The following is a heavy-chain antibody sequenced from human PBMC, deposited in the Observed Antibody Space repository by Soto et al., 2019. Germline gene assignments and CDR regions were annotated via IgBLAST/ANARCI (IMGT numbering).Heavy chain of an antibody. V-gene: IGHV1-18*01. CDR2: ISAYNGNT. Sequence: QDQLVQSGVEVKKPGASVKVSCKASGYSFTNYGITWVRQAPGQGFEWMGWISAYNGNTNYAQKFQGRVTLTTDASTGTAYLELRSLRSDGTAVYYCARDRGVAPPVAGNSHSYYYMDVWGKGTTVTLSS. CDR1: GYSFTNYG. D-gene: IGHD6-19*01. CDR3: ARDRGVAPPVAGNSHSYYYMDV. J-gene: IGHJ6*03.